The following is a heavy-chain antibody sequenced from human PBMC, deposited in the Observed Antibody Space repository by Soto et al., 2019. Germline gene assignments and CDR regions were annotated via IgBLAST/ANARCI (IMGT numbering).Heavy chain of an antibody. CDR2: INNVASII. J-gene: IGHJ4*02. CDR1: GINFNNYW. V-gene: IGHV3-74*01. CDR3: ASDEGRGLKY. Sequence: EVQLVESGGGLIQPGGSLRLSCAVSGINFNNYWMHWIRQTPGKGLGWVSHINNVASIINYADSVRGRFTISRDNAGNTXXXXMXXLXXXXXXXXYCASDEGRGLKYWGQGTSVTVSS.